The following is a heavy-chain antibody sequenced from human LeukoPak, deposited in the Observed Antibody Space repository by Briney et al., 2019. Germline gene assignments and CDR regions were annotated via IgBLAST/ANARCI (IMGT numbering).Heavy chain of an antibody. Sequence: ASVKVSCKASGYTFTSYYMHWVRQAPGQGLEWMGIINPSGGSTSYAQKFQGRVAMTRDTSTSTAYMELRSLRSDDTAVYYCARDRQSSSSWYEGAYYYYYMDVWGKGTTVTVSS. CDR1: GYTFTSYY. J-gene: IGHJ6*03. V-gene: IGHV1-46*01. CDR3: ARDRQSSSSWYEGAYYYYYMDV. CDR2: INPSGGST. D-gene: IGHD6-13*01.